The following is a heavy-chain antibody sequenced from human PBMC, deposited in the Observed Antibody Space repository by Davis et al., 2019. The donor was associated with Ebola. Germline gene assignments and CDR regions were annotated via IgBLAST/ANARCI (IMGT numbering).Heavy chain of an antibody. CDR2: VSYTGST. J-gene: IGHJ4*02. D-gene: IGHD2-15*01. CDR3: ARGLVVVAATYFDY. V-gene: IGHV4-39*02. Sequence: MPGGSLRLSCTVSGGSIRTNTYFWGWIRQPPGKGLEWIATVSYTGSTYFDPSLKSRITISVDTSKNQFSLKLTSVTAADTAVYYCARGLVVVAATYFDYWGQGTLVTVSS. CDR1: GGSIRTNTYF.